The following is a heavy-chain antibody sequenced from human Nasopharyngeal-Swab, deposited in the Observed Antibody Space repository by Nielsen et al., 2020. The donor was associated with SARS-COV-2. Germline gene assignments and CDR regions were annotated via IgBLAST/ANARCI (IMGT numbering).Heavy chain of an antibody. CDR1: GFTFSGSA. Sequence: LSLTCAASGFTFSGSAMHWVRQASGKGLEWVGRIRSKANSYATAYAASVKGRFTISRDDSKNTAYLQMNSLKTEDTAVYYCTSFSGDYVYYYYGMDVWGQGTTVTVSS. V-gene: IGHV3-73*01. J-gene: IGHJ6*02. D-gene: IGHD4-17*01. CDR2: IRSKANSYAT. CDR3: TSFSGDYVYYYYGMDV.